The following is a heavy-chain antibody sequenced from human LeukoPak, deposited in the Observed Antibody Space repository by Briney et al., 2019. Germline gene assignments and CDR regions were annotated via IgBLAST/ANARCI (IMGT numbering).Heavy chain of an antibody. Sequence: GGSLRLSCAASGFTFSRDYMHWVRQAPGKGLVWVSRINSDGRSTTYADSVRGRFTVSRDNPKNTLYLQMNSLKVEDTAMYYCTRVFVGDGYSSSGYWGQGTLVTVSS. CDR2: INSDGRST. CDR1: GFTFSRDY. D-gene: IGHD6-13*01. CDR3: TRVFVGDGYSSSGY. J-gene: IGHJ4*02. V-gene: IGHV3-74*01.